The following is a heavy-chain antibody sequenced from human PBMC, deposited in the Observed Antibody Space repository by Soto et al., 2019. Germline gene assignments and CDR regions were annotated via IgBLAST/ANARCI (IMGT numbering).Heavy chain of an antibody. CDR1: GGTFSSYT. V-gene: IGHV1-69*02. D-gene: IGHD3-10*01. J-gene: IGHJ6*02. CDR3: ARVGWFGAEDYYYGMDV. CDR2: IIPILGIA. Sequence: QVQLVQSGAEVKKPGSSVKVSCKASGGTFSSYTISWVRQAPGQGLEWMGRIIPILGIANYAQKFQGRVTITADKSTSTAYMELSSLRSEDTAVYYWARVGWFGAEDYYYGMDVWGQGTTVTVSS.